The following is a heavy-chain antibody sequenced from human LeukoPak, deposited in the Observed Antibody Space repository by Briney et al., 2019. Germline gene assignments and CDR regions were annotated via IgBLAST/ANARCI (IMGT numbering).Heavy chain of an antibody. J-gene: IGHJ4*02. Sequence: PGGSLRLSCAASGFTFSSYAMSWVRQAPGKGLEWVSAISGSGGSTYYADSVKGRFTISRDNSKNTLYLQMNSLRAEDTAVYYCAKDPQDSSGWYYYFDYWGQGTLVTVSS. V-gene: IGHV3-23*01. D-gene: IGHD6-19*01. CDR2: ISGSGGST. CDR3: AKDPQDSSGWYYYFDY. CDR1: GFTFSSYA.